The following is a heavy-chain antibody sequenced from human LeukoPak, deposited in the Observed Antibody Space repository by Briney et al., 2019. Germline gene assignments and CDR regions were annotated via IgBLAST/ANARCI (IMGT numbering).Heavy chain of an antibody. CDR1: GFTFSDYY. V-gene: IGHV3-11*01. Sequence: GGSLRLSCAASGFTFSDYYMSWIRQAPGKGLEWVSYISSSGSTIYYADSVKGRFTISRDNAKNSLYLQMNSLRAEDTAVYYCARGPHITMVRGVWFDPWGQGTLVTVSS. CDR2: ISSSGSTI. CDR3: ARGPHITMVRGVWFDP. D-gene: IGHD3-10*01. J-gene: IGHJ5*02.